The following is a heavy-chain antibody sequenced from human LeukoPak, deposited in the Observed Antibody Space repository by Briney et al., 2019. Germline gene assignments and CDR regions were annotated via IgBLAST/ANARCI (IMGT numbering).Heavy chain of an antibody. CDR1: GFTFSIYS. V-gene: IGHV3-48*02. D-gene: IGHD4-17*01. Sequence: GGSLRLYCAASGFTFSIYSMNWVRQAPGMGLEWVSYIGGTHSNIYYADSVKGRFTISRDDAKNSLYLQMNSLRDEDTAVYYCARDRDYAFDSWGQGTLVTVSS. CDR2: IGGTHSNI. J-gene: IGHJ4*02. CDR3: ARDRDYAFDS.